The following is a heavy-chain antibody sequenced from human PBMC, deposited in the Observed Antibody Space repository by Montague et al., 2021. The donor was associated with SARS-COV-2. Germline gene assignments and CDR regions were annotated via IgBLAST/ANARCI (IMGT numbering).Heavy chain of an antibody. Sequence: SETLSLTCTVSGGSISSYYWSWIRQPPRKGLEWIGYIYYSGSTNYNPSLKSRVTISVDTSKNQFSLKLSSVTAADTAVYYCARVFPRWLQFDPYFDYWGQGTLVTVSS. CDR1: GGSISSYY. V-gene: IGHV4-59*01. CDR2: IYYSGST. D-gene: IGHD5-24*01. J-gene: IGHJ4*02. CDR3: ARVFPRWLQFDPYFDY.